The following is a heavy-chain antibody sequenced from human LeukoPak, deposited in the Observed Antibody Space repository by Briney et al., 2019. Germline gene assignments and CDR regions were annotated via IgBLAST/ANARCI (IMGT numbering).Heavy chain of an antibody. V-gene: IGHV4-34*01. D-gene: IGHD2-15*01. CDR3: ASRRPHRVVAATPGSHMDV. CDR1: GGSFSGYY. CDR2: INHSGST. Sequence: SETLSLTCAVYGGSFSGYYWSWIRQPPGKGLEWIGEINHSGSTNYKPSLKSRVTISVDTSKNQFSLKLSSVTAADTAVYYCASRRPHRVVAATPGSHMDVWGKGTTVTVSS. J-gene: IGHJ6*03.